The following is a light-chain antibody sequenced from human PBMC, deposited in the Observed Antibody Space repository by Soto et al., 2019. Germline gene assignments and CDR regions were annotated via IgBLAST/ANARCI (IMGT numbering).Light chain of an antibody. Sequence: QSVLTQPPSASGTPGQRVTISCSGSSSNIGGNTVNWYQQLPGTAPKLLIYSTNQRPSGVPDRFSGSKSGTSASLAISGLQSEDEADCYCAAWDDNLNGYVFGTGTKLTVL. CDR1: SSNIGGNT. V-gene: IGLV1-44*01. J-gene: IGLJ1*01. CDR3: AAWDDNLNGYV. CDR2: STN.